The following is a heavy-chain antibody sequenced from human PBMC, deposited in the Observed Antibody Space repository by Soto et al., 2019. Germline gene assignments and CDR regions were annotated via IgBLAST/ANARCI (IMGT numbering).Heavy chain of an antibody. Sequence: EASVKVSCKASGYTFTSYDINWVRQATGQGLEWMGWMNPNSGNTGYAQKFQGRVTMTRNTSISTAYMELSSLRSEDTAVYYCARDPTGYYYYYMDVWGKGTTVTVSS. D-gene: IGHD3-10*01. CDR1: GYTFTSYD. J-gene: IGHJ6*03. CDR2: MNPNSGNT. V-gene: IGHV1-8*01. CDR3: ARDPTGYYYYYMDV.